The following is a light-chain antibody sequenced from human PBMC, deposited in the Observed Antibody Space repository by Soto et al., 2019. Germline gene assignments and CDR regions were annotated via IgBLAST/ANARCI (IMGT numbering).Light chain of an antibody. CDR2: TSG. J-gene: IGKJ2*01. CDR1: QRITTY. Sequence: IHMTQSPSSLSASGGDRVTITCRASQRITTYLNWYQQKPGEAPKLLISTSGTLQRGVPSRFTGSGSGTDFTLTITGLQPADFATYFCQQTYNTPYTFGQGTKFEIK. CDR3: QQTYNTPYT. V-gene: IGKV1-39*01.